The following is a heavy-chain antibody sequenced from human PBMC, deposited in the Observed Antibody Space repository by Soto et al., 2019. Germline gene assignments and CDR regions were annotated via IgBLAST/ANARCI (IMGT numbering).Heavy chain of an antibody. CDR2: IKEDGSEK. V-gene: IGHV3-7*01. J-gene: IGHJ4*02. CDR3: ARDRGWTTFDY. CDR1: GFTFSSYW. Sequence: PGGSLRLSCVASGFTFSSYWMSWVRQAPGKGLEWVANIKEDGSEKNFVDSVKGRFTISRDNAKNSLYLQMNSLRADDTAVYYCARDRGWTTFDYWGQGSLVTVSS. D-gene: IGHD6-19*01.